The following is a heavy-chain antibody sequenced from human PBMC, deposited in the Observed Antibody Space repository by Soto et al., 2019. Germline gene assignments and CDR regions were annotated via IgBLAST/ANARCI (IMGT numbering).Heavy chain of an antibody. CDR1: GFSLTTSGVG. V-gene: IGHV2-5*02. CDR3: ARILTATGGHFDS. CDR2: IFWDDDK. D-gene: IGHD2-8*02. Sequence: QITLKESGPTLVNPTQTLTLTCSFSGFSLTTSGVGVGWVRQSPEKALEWLALIFWDDDKRYSPSLRSRLTIAKDTSKNQVVLTLTNVEPVDTATYYCARILTATGGHFDSWGRGALVTVSS. J-gene: IGHJ4*02.